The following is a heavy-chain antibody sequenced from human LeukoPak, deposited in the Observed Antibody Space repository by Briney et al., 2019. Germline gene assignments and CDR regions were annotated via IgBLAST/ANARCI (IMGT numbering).Heavy chain of an antibody. D-gene: IGHD3-10*01. CDR2: IYSGGST. Sequence: GGSLRLSCAASGFTVSNNYMSWVRQAPGKGLEWVSVIYSGGSTNYADSVKGRFTISRDNSKNTLYLQMNSLRAEDTAVYYCARISVLWYFYAMDVWGQGTTVTVSS. CDR1: GFTVSNNY. CDR3: ARISVLWYFYAMDV. J-gene: IGHJ6*02. V-gene: IGHV3-66*01.